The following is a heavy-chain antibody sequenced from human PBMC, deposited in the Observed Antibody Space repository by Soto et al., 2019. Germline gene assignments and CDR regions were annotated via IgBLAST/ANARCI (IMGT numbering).Heavy chain of an antibody. CDR2: IYYSGST. CDR1: GGSISSYY. Sequence: SETLSLTCTVSGGSISSYYWSWIRQPPGKGLEWIGYIYYSGSTNYNPSLKSRVTISVDTSKNQFSLKLSPVTAADTAVYYCVRVTGGYCTNGVCYLGYYYYMDVWGKGTTVTVSS. CDR3: VRVTGGYCTNGVCYLGYYYYMDV. D-gene: IGHD2-8*01. J-gene: IGHJ6*03. V-gene: IGHV4-59*01.